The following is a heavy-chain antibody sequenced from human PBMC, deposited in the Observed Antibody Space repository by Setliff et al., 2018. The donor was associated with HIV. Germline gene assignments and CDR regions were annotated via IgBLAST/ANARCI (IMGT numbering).Heavy chain of an antibody. CDR3: ARRKTHSGSFHDAFDI. V-gene: IGHV1-8*01. J-gene: IGHJ3*02. CDR1: GGNFTSYC. Sequence: ASVKVSCKASGGNFTSYCINWVRQAAGQGLEWMGWMNPNSGNTGCAQKFQGRVTITMNTSISTAYMDLSSLRSEDTAVYYCARRKTHSGSFHDAFDIWGQGTMVTVSS. CDR2: MNPNSGNT. D-gene: IGHD1-26*01.